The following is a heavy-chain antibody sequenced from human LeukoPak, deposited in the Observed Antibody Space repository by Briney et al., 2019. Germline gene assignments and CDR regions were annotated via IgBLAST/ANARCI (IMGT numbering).Heavy chain of an antibody. Sequence: GASVKVSCKTSDYTFTSYGISWVRQAPGQGLEWMGWINPNSGGANYAQKFEGRVTMTRDTSISTAYMELSRLRSDDTAVYYCARSTGTTFAFSDYWGQGTLVTVSS. CDR1: DYTFTSYG. D-gene: IGHD3-16*01. CDR3: ARSTGTTFAFSDY. V-gene: IGHV1-2*02. J-gene: IGHJ4*02. CDR2: INPNSGGA.